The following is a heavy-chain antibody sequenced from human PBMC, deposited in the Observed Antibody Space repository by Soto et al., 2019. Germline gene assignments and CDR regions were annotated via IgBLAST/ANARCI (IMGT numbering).Heavy chain of an antibody. CDR1: GGSIISGDYY. CDR3: ASQQLVHYYYGMDV. CDR2: IYYSGDT. V-gene: IGHV4-30-4*08. D-gene: IGHD6-13*01. J-gene: IGHJ6*02. Sequence: PSETLSLTCTVSGGSIISGDYYWSWIRQPPGKGLEWIGYIYYSGDTSYNPSLKSRVTISVDTSKNQFSLKLSSVTAADTAVYYCASQQLVHYYYGMDVWGQGTTVTVSS.